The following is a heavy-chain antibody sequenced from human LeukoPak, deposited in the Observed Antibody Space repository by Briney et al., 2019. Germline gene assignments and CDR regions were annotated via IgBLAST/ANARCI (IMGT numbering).Heavy chain of an antibody. V-gene: IGHV3-23*01. Sequence: GGSMRLSCGASGFTFSSYAMSWVRQAPGKGLEWVSAISFSGGSTYYADSVKGGFTLSRDNSKNTLYLQMNSLRVEDTAVYYCARQLGYCSGDSCYFDFWGQGTLVTVSS. CDR1: GFTFSSYA. J-gene: IGHJ4*02. CDR3: ARQLGYCSGDSCYFDF. D-gene: IGHD2-15*01. CDR2: ISFSGGST.